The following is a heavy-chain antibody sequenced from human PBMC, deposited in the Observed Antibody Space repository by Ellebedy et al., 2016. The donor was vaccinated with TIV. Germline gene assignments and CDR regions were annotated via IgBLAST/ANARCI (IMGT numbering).Heavy chain of an antibody. CDR2: ISSSSSYI. CDR3: ARGPSFDY. V-gene: IGHV3-21*01. CDR1: GFTFSSYS. Sequence: GESLKISXAASGFTFSSYSMNWVRQAPGKGLEWVSSISSSSSYIYYVDSVKGRFTISRDNAKNSLYLQMNSLRAEDTAVYYCARGPSFDYWGQGTLVTVSS. J-gene: IGHJ4*02.